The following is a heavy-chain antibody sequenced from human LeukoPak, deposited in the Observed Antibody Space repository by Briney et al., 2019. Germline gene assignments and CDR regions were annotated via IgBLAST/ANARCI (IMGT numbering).Heavy chain of an antibody. CDR3: MRDQMKY. D-gene: IGHD5-24*01. J-gene: IGHJ4*02. CDR1: EFTVSRNY. CDR2: IFSNGDT. V-gene: IGHV3-53*01. Sequence: PGGSLRLSCTASEFTVSRNYMLWVRQAPGKGLEWVSLIFSNGDTHYADSAKDRFSISSDTSTNTAFLQMNSMRVEDTTMIYCMRDQMKYWGQGTLVTVSS.